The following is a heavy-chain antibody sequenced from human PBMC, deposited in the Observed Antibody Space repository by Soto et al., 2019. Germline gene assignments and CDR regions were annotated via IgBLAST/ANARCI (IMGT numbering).Heavy chain of an antibody. Sequence: PSETLSLTCAVYGGSFSGYYWSWISQPPGKGLEWIGEINHSGSTNYNPSLKSRVTISVDTSKNQFSLKLSSVTAADTAVYYCARMGVLGSSSPPDIHYYYYYMDVWGKGTTVTVSS. CDR3: ARMGVLGSSSPPDIHYYYYYMDV. CDR2: INHSGST. D-gene: IGHD6-6*01. J-gene: IGHJ6*03. V-gene: IGHV4-34*01. CDR1: GGSFSGYY.